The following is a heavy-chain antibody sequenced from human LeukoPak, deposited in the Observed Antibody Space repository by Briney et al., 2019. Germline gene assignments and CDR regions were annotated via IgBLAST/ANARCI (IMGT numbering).Heavy chain of an antibody. CDR2: ISSSGGTI. D-gene: IGHD3-22*01. CDR1: GFTFSSYE. J-gene: IGHJ4*02. CDR3: ATSTYYYDSSAL. V-gene: IGHV3-48*03. Sequence: QPGGSLRLSCAASGFTFSSYEMNWVRQAPGKGLEWVSYISSSGGTIYYADSVKGRFTISRDNAKNSLYPQMNSLRAEDTAVYYCATSTYYYDSSALWGQGTLVTVSS.